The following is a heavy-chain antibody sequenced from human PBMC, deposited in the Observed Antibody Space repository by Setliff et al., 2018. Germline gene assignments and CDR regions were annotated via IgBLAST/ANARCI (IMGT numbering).Heavy chain of an antibody. J-gene: IGHJ4*02. D-gene: IGHD5-18*01. CDR1: GYTFTGYY. CDR3: ARAPSVELVTIRTNSWFTY. V-gene: IGHV1-2*02. Sequence: ASVKVSCKASGYTFTGYYMHWVRQAPGQGLEWMGWINPNSGGTNYAQKFQGRVTLTTDTSTGTAYMELRSLTSDDSAFYYCARAPSVELVTIRTNSWFTYWGQGTLVTVSS. CDR2: INPNSGGT.